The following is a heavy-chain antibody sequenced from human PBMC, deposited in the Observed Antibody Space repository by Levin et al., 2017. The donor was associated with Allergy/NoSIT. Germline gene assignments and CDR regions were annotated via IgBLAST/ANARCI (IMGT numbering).Heavy chain of an antibody. V-gene: IGHV3-30*18. D-gene: IGHD3-9*01. Sequence: GGSLRLSCAASGFTFSSYGMHWVRQAPGKGLEWVAVISYDGSNKYYADSVKGRFTISRDNSKNTLYLQMNSLRAEDTAVYYCAKDQGYDILTGYYDGSLDYWGQGTLVTVSS. CDR2: ISYDGSNK. CDR1: GFTFSSYG. J-gene: IGHJ4*02. CDR3: AKDQGYDILTGYYDGSLDY.